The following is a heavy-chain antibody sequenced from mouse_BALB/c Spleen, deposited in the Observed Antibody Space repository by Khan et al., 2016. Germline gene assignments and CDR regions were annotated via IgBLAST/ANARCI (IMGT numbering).Heavy chain of an antibody. CDR1: GFDFSRYW. V-gene: IGHV4-1*02. Sequence: EVKLLESGGGLVQPGGSLKLSCAASGFDFSRYWMSWVRQAPGKGLEWIGEINPDSSAINYTPSLKDKFIISRDNAKNTLYLQMSKVESEDTALYYFASTFGYFDVWGAVTTVTLST. CDR3: ASTFGYFDV. CDR2: INPDSSAI. J-gene: IGHJ1*01.